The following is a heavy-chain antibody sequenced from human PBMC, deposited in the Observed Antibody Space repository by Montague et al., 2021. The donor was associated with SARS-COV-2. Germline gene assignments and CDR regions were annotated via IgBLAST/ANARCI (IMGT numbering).Heavy chain of an antibody. Sequence: CAISGDSVSIITATCNSIRQSPSRGLEWLLMSYYRSKWYHDYAISLKSRITINPDTSKNQFSLQLSSVAPEDTAVFYCARTTTRMLYPENAFDIWGQGTMGTVSS. J-gene: IGHJ3*02. V-gene: IGHV6-1*01. CDR1: GDSVSIITAT. CDR2: SYYRSKWYH. D-gene: IGHD2-15*01. CDR3: ARTTTRMLYPENAFDI.